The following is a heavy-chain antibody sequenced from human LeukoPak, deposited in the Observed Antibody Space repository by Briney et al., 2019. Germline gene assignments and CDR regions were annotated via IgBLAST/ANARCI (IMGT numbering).Heavy chain of an antibody. CDR1: GGTFSSYA. Sequence: SSVKVSCKPSGGTFSSYAISWVRQAPGQGLEWMGGIIPIFGTANYAQKFQSRVTITADESTSTAYMELSSLRSEDTAVYYCASTNWNDVNWFDPWGQGTLVTVSS. D-gene: IGHD1-1*01. CDR2: IIPIFGTA. CDR3: ASTNWNDVNWFDP. J-gene: IGHJ5*02. V-gene: IGHV1-69*01.